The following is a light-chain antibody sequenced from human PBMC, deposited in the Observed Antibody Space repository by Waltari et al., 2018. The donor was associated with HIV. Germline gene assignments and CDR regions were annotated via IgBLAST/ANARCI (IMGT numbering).Light chain of an antibody. CDR1: SSDVGGYNY. V-gene: IGLV2-11*01. J-gene: IGLJ2*01. CDR3: CSYADTYFVL. CDR2: DVN. Sequence: QSALTQPRSVSGSPGQSFTISCTGTSSDVGGYNYVSWYQHHPNKGPKLLIYDVNKRPSGVPDRFSGSKSGNTASLTISGLQAEDEADYYCCSYADTYFVLFGGRTKLTVL.